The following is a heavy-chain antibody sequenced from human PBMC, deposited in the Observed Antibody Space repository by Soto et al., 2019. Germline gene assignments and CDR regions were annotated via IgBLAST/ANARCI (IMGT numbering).Heavy chain of an antibody. CDR1: GGSFSGYY. J-gene: IGHJ4*02. Sequence: QVQLQQWGAGLLKPSETLSLTCAVYGGSFSGYYWSWIRQPPGKGLEWIGEINHSGSTNYNPSLKSRVTISVDTSKNQFSLKLSSVTAADTAVYYCAREADYGVDYWGQGTLVTVSS. CDR3: AREADYGVDY. V-gene: IGHV4-34*01. CDR2: INHSGST. D-gene: IGHD4-17*01.